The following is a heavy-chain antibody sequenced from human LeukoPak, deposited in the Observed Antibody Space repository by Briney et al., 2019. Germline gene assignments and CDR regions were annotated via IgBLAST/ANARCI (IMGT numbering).Heavy chain of an antibody. Sequence: PGGSLRLSCAASGFTFDDYAMHWVRHAPGKGLEWVSGISWNSGSIGYADSVKGRFTISRDNAKNSLYLQMNSLRAEDTALYYCAKDIKQYCTNGVCYTVAFDYWGQGTLVTVSS. D-gene: IGHD2-8*01. J-gene: IGHJ4*02. V-gene: IGHV3-9*01. CDR2: ISWNSGSI. CDR3: AKDIKQYCTNGVCYTVAFDY. CDR1: GFTFDDYA.